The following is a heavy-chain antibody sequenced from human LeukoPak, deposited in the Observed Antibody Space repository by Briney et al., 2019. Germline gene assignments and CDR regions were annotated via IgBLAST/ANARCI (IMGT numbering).Heavy chain of an antibody. CDR2: IYYSGST. D-gene: IGHD2-21*02. CDR1: GGSISSSSYY. V-gene: IGHV4-39*01. Sequence: SETLSLTCTVSGGSISSSSYYWGWIRQPPGKGLEWIGSIYYSGSTYYNPSLKSRVTISVDTSKNQFSLKLSSVTAADTAVYYCARHVLGGDRYSPLVDWGQGTLVTVSS. J-gene: IGHJ4*02. CDR3: ARHVLGGDRYSPLVD.